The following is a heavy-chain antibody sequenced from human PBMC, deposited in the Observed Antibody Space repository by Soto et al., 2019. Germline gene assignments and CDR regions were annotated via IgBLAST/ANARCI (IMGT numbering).Heavy chain of an antibody. CDR2: IDPSDSYT. CDR1: GYSFTSYW. Sequence: GESLKISCKGSGYSFTSYWISWVRQMPGKGLEWRGRIDPSDSYTNYSPSLQGHVTISADKSISTAYLQWSSLKASDTAMYYCARYNYYDSSGYYASVYYYYYGMDVWGQGTTVTVSS. J-gene: IGHJ6*02. V-gene: IGHV5-10-1*01. D-gene: IGHD3-22*01. CDR3: ARYNYYDSSGYYASVYYYYYGMDV.